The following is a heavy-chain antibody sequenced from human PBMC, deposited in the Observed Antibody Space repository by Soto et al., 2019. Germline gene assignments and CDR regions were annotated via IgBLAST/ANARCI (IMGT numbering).Heavy chain of an antibody. Sequence: QPGGSLRLSCAASGFTFSSYAMHWVRQAPGKGLEWVAVISYDGSNKYYADSVKGRFTISRDNSKNTLYLQMNSLRAEDTAVYYCARDWSRSSSWYEMWGSVDYWGQGTLVTVSS. D-gene: IGHD6-13*01. V-gene: IGHV3-30-3*01. CDR1: GFTFSSYA. CDR2: ISYDGSNK. J-gene: IGHJ4*02. CDR3: ARDWSRSSSWYEMWGSVDY.